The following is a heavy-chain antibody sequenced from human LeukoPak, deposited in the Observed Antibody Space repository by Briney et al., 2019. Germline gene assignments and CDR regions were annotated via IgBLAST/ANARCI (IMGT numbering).Heavy chain of an antibody. CDR3: AGRRGLDY. Sequence: ASVKVSCTASGYTFTGSYIHWVRQAPGQGLEWMGWINPNTGGTNYAQNFQDRVTMTRDTSISTAYMELSRLTSDDTAVYYCAGRRGLDYWGQGTLVTVSS. CDR1: GYTFTGSY. V-gene: IGHV1-2*02. CDR2: INPNTGGT. J-gene: IGHJ4*02. D-gene: IGHD1-26*01.